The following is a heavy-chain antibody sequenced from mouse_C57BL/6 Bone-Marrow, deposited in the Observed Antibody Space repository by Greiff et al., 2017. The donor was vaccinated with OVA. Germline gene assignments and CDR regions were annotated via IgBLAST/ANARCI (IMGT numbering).Heavy chain of an antibody. CDR3: ARDTHGRSYVGYFDV. CDR1: GYSITSGYD. CDR2: ISYSGST. D-gene: IGHD1-1*01. J-gene: IGHJ1*03. Sequence: EVKLMESGPGMVKPSQSLSLTCTVTGYSITSGYDWHWIRHFPGNKLEWMGSISYSGSTNYNPSLKSRISITHDTSKNHFFLKLNSVTTEDTATYYCARDTHGRSYVGYFDVWGTGTTVTVSS. V-gene: IGHV3-1*01.